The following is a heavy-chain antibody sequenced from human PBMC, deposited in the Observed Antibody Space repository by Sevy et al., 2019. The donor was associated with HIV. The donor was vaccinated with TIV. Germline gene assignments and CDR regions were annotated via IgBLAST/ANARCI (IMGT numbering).Heavy chain of an antibody. CDR1: GDSISSSNYY. Sequence: SETLSLTCTVSGDSISSSNYYWGWIRQPPGKGLEWIGNIYYSGSTDCNPSLKSRVTISEDTSKNHFSLRLSSVTAADTAVYYCARLVIFGMLTTNWFDPWGQGTLVTVSS. D-gene: IGHD3-3*01. CDR2: IYYSGST. CDR3: ARLVIFGMLTTNWFDP. J-gene: IGHJ5*02. V-gene: IGHV4-39*02.